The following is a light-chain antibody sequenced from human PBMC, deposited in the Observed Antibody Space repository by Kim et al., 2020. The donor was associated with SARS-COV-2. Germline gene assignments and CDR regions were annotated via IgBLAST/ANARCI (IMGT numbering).Light chain of an antibody. V-gene: IGKV1-5*03. Sequence: LSVSMGDRVTITCRASQTINSWLAWYQQKPGKAPKLLIYKASNLESGVPSRFSGSGSGTEFTLTISSLQPDDFATYYCHQYNSYSTFGQGTKLEI. CDR2: KAS. CDR3: HQYNSYST. CDR1: QTINSW. J-gene: IGKJ2*01.